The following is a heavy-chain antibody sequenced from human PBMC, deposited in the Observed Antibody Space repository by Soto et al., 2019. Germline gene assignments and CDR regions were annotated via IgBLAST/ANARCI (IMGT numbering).Heavy chain of an antibody. CDR3: TTKMIAAAGPYDY. Sequence: PGGSLRLSCAASGFTFSNAWMNWVRQAPGKGLEWVGRIKSKTDGGTTDYAAPVKGRFTISRDDSKNTLYLQMNSLKTEDTAVYYCTTKMIAAAGPYDYWGQGTLVTVSS. V-gene: IGHV3-15*01. J-gene: IGHJ4*02. CDR2: IKSKTDGGTT. D-gene: IGHD6-13*01. CDR1: GFTFSNAW.